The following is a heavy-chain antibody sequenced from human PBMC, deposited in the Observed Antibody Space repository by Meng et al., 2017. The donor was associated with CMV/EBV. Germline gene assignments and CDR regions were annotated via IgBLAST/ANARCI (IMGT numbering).Heavy chain of an antibody. J-gene: IGHJ4*02. D-gene: IGHD2-2*01. V-gene: IGHV4-39*01. Sequence: GSLRLSCTVSGGSISSSGYYWGWIRQPPGKGLEWIGSIYYSGSTYYNPSLKSRVTISVDTSKNQFSLKLSSVTAADTAVYYCASYIVVVPAAIGDWGQGTLVTVSS. CDR1: GGSISSSGYY. CDR2: IYYSGST. CDR3: ASYIVVVPAAIGD.